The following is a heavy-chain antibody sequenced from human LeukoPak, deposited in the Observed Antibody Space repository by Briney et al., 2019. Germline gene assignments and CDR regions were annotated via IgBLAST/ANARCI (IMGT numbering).Heavy chain of an antibody. J-gene: IGHJ4*02. CDR2: ILENGRTM. V-gene: IGHV3-23*01. Sequence: QAGGSLRISCATSGFSFSIYAMSWVRQAPGKGLEWVSAILENGRTMYYADSVQGRFTISRDTSNNTLFLQMSNLRAEDTAVYYCAKRGAGSGGLDYWGQGTLVTVSS. D-gene: IGHD6-19*01. CDR3: AKRGAGSGGLDY. CDR1: GFSFSIYA.